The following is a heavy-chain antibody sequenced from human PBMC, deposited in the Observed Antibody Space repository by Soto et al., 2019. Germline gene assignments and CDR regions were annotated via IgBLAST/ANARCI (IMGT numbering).Heavy chain of an antibody. Sequence: EVQLVESGGGLVQPGGSLRLSCAASGFIFSDHYMDWVRQAPGKVLEWVGRIRNKANSYTTEYAASVKGRFTISRDDAKNSLYLQMNSLRTEDTALYFCSRAGILTTPYYFDYWGQGTLVTVSP. CDR1: GFIFSDHY. J-gene: IGHJ4*02. D-gene: IGHD3-22*01. CDR3: SRAGILTTPYYFDY. V-gene: IGHV3-72*01. CDR2: IRNKANSYTT.